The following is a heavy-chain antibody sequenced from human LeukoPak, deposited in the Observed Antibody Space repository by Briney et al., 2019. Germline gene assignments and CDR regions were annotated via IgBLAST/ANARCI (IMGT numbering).Heavy chain of an antibody. V-gene: IGHV7-4-1*02. CDR2: INTNTGNP. CDR1: GYTFTNFG. CDR3: ARDPLLRAFDI. J-gene: IGHJ3*02. D-gene: IGHD1-26*01. Sequence: GASVTVSCKASGYTFTNFGINWVRQAPGQGLEWVGWINTNTGNPTYVQGFAGRFVFSLDTSVNTAYLQINSLKAEDTAVHYCARDPLLRAFDIWGQGTMVTVSS.